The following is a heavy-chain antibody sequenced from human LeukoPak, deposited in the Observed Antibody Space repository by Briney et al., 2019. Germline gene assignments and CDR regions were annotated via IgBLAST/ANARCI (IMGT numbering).Heavy chain of an antibody. CDR2: INPNSGGT. D-gene: IGHD3-10*01. CDR3: ARERRGYYGSGSYSPQYSYGYTYYFDY. V-gene: IGHV1-2*02. Sequence: ASVKVSCKASGYTFTGYYMHWVRQAPGQGLEWMGWINPNSGGTNYAQKFQGRVTMTRDTSISTAYMELSRLRSDDTAVYYCARERRGYYGSGSYSPQYSYGYTYYFDYWGQGTLVTVSS. CDR1: GYTFTGYY. J-gene: IGHJ4*02.